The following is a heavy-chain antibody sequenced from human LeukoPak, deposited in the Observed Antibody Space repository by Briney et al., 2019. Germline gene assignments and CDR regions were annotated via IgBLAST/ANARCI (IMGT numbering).Heavy chain of an antibody. V-gene: IGHV1-18*01. J-gene: IGHJ6*03. CDR2: ISAYNGNT. CDR1: GYTFTSYG. D-gene: IGHD3-16*01. Sequence: GASVKVSCKASGYTFTSYGISWVRQAPGQGLEWMGWISAYNGNTNYAQKLQGRVTMTTDTSTSPAYLELRSLSSDDAAVYYCARDLRPYYYYYMDVWGKGTTVTVSS. CDR3: ARDLRPYYYYYMDV.